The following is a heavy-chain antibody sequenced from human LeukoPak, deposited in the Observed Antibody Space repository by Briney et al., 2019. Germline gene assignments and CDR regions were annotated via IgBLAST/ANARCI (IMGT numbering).Heavy chain of an antibody. CDR2: IYYSGST. CDR1: GGSISSYY. V-gene: IGHV4-59*12. D-gene: IGHD1-26*01. J-gene: IGHJ3*02. CDR3: ARERGAPSAAFDI. Sequence: SGTLTLSCAVSGGSISSYYWSWIRQPPGKGLEWVGYIYYSGSTNYNPSPKSRVTILVDTSNNNFFPKQITVMAADTAVYFCARERGAPSAAFDIWGEGTMVTVSS.